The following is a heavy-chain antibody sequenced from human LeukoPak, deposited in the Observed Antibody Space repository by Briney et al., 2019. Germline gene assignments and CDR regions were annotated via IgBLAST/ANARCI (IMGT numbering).Heavy chain of an antibody. J-gene: IGHJ3*02. V-gene: IGHV5-51*01. CDR2: IYPGDSDT. CDR3: ATLPGIIAAAGSRAFDI. D-gene: IGHD6-13*01. CDR1: GYSFTSYW. Sequence: GESLKISCQGSGYSFTSYWIGWVRQMPGKGLEWMGIIYPGDSDTRYSPSFQGQVTISADKSISTAYLQWSSLKASDTAMYYCATLPGIIAAAGSRAFDIWGQGTMVTVSS.